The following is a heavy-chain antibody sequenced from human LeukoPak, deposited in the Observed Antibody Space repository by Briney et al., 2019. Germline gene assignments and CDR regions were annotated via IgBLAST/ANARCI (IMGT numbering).Heavy chain of an antibody. CDR3: AKVVGVYNYYMDV. Sequence: GGSLRLSCAASGFTFSSYGMHWVRQAPGKGLEWVAFIRYDGSNKYYADSVKGRFTISRDNSKNTLYLQMNSLRAEDTAVYYCAKVVGVYNYYMDVWGKGTTVTVSS. V-gene: IGHV3-30*02. J-gene: IGHJ6*03. D-gene: IGHD3-22*01. CDR2: IRYDGSNK. CDR1: GFTFSSYG.